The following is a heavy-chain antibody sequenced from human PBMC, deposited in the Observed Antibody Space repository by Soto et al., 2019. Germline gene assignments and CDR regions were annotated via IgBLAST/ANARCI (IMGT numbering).Heavy chain of an antibody. CDR1: GGSISSGGYY. CDR2: IYYSGST. CDR3: ARAAVVVAATPNGFDP. J-gene: IGHJ5*02. Sequence: QVQLQESGPGLVKPSQTLSLTCTVSGGSISSGGYYWSWIRQHPGKGLEWIGYIYYSGSTYYNPSLRRRVTISVDTSKYQLSLKLGSENAADTAVYCCARAAVVVAATPNGFDPWGQGTLVTVSS. V-gene: IGHV4-31*03. D-gene: IGHD2-15*01.